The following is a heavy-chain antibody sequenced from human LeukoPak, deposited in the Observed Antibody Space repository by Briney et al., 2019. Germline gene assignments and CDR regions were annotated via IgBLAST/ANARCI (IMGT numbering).Heavy chain of an antibody. D-gene: IGHD5/OR15-5a*01. CDR2: VNWDGEST. CDR1: GFTFDDHV. J-gene: IGHJ4*02. V-gene: IGHV3-20*04. CDR3: ARDPHGAVSLDY. Sequence: PGGSLRLSCAASGFTFDDHVMSWVRQAPGKGLEWVSGVNWDGESTGYADSVKGRFTISRDNAKKSLYLQMNSLRADDTAFYYCARDPHGAVSLDYWGQGTLVTVPS.